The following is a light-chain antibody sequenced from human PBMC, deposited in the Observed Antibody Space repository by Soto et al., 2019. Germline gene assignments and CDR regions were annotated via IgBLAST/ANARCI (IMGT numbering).Light chain of an antibody. CDR1: QDISNY. CDR2: DAS. V-gene: IGKV1-33*01. J-gene: IGKJ4*01. CDR3: QQYGNLPLT. Sequence: IQMTQSPSSLSASVGDRVTITCQASQDISNYLNWYQQKPGKAPKLLIYDASNLETGVPSRFSGSGSGTDFTFTISSLQPEDIATYYCQQYGNLPLTFGGGTKVDIK.